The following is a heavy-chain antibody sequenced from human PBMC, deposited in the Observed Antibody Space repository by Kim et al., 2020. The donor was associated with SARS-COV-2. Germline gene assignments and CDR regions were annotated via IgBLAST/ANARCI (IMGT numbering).Heavy chain of an antibody. CDR3: ARENGYCSGGSCWQPDYYYYYGMDV. V-gene: IGHV4-59*01. D-gene: IGHD2-15*01. CDR1: GGSISSYY. J-gene: IGHJ6*02. CDR2: IYYSGST. Sequence: SETLSLTCTVSGGSISSYYWSWIRQPPGKGLEWIGDIYYSGSTNYNPSLKSRVTISVDTSKNQFSLKLSSVTAADTAVYYCARENGYCSGGSCWQPDYYYYYGMDVWGQGTTVTVSS.